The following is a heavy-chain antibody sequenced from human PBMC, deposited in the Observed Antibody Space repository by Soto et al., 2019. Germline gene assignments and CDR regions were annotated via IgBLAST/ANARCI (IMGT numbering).Heavy chain of an antibody. V-gene: IGHV3-21*01. Sequence: EVQLVESGGGLVKPGGSLRLSCAASGFTFSSYSMNWVRQAPGKGLEWVSSISSSSSYIYYADSVKGRFTISRDNAKNSLYLQMNSLRAEDTAVYYCAGGTVQLERRNYYYYGMDVWGQGTTVTVSS. CDR2: ISSSSSYI. J-gene: IGHJ6*02. CDR1: GFTFSSYS. D-gene: IGHD1-1*01. CDR3: AGGTVQLERRNYYYYGMDV.